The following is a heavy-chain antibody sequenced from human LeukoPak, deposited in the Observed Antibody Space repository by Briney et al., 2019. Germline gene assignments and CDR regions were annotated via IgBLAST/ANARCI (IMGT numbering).Heavy chain of an antibody. J-gene: IGHJ6*03. D-gene: IGHD1-7*01. CDR1: GFTFSSYG. CDR3: AVSFYYYYMDV. CDR2: ISSGSSYI. V-gene: IGHV3-21*04. Sequence: GGSLRLSCVASGFTFSSYGMHWVRQAPGKGLEWVSSISSGSSYIYYADSVKGRFTISRDNAKNSLYLQMNSLRAEDTAVYYCAVSFYYYYMDVWGKGTTVTVSS.